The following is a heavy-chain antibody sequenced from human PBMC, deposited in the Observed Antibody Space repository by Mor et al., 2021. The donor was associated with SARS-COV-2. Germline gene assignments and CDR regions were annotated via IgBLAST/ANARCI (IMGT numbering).Heavy chain of an antibody. J-gene: IGHJ4*02. Sequence: SAISGSGGSTYYTDSVKGRFTISRDNSKNTLYLQMNSLRAEDTAVYYCAKIATVTTGYRGQGTLVTVSS. CDR3: AKIATVTTGY. D-gene: IGHD4-4*01. V-gene: IGHV3-23*01. CDR2: ISGSGGST.